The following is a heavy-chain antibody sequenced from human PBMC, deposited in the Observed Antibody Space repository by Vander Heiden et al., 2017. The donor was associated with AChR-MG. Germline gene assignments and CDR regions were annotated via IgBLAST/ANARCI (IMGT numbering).Heavy chain of an antibody. CDR3: ARGGELLGGDY. CDR1: GFTFSAYS. Sequence: EVQLVESGGGLVQPGGSLRLSCAASGFTFSAYSMNWVRQAPGKGLEWVSYISGSGSTIYYADSVKGRFTISRENAQNSLYLQMNSLRADDAAVYYCARGGELLGGDYWGQGTLVTVSS. V-gene: IGHV3-48*01. J-gene: IGHJ4*02. D-gene: IGHD1-7*01. CDR2: ISGSGSTI.